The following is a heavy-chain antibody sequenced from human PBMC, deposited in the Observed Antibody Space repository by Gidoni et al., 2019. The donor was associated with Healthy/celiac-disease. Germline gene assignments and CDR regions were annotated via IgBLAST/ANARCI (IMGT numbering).Heavy chain of an antibody. Sequence: QVQLVASGGGVVQPGRSLRLSCAASGFTFSSYGMHWVRQAPGKGLEWVAVISYDGSNKYYADSVKGRFTISRDNSKNTLYLQMNSLRAEDTAVYYCAKDSSTSSGYYYGMDVWGQGTTVTVSS. CDR2: ISYDGSNK. V-gene: IGHV3-30*18. CDR3: AKDSSTSSGYYYGMDV. CDR1: GFTFSSYG. J-gene: IGHJ6*02. D-gene: IGHD2-2*01.